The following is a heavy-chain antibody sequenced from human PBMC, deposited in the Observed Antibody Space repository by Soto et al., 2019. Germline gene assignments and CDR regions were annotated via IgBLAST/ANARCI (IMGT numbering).Heavy chain of an antibody. J-gene: IGHJ6*01. CDR2: IYPGDSDT. Sequence: PGESLKISCKGSGYSFTTYWIGWVRQKPGKGLEWMGIIYPGDSDTRYSPSFQGQVTISADKSINTAYLQWSSLKASDTAMYYCARSEVAPFSDDYGRDVWGQGTTVTVS. V-gene: IGHV5-51*01. CDR3: ARSEVAPFSDDYGRDV. D-gene: IGHD2-15*01. CDR1: GYSFTTYW.